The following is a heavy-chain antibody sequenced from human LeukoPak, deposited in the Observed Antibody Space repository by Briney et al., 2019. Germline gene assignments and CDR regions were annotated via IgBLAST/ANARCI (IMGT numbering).Heavy chain of an antibody. CDR3: ARLSTSCFGIACWFDP. CDR2: IYYSGST. Sequence: PSETLSLTCTVSGGFISPDYWSWIRQPPGKGLEWIGFIYYSGSTNYNPSLKSRVTISVDTSKNQFSLRLTSVTAADTAVYYCARLSTSCFGIACWFDPWGQGTLVTVSS. CDR1: GGFISPDY. D-gene: IGHD2-2*01. V-gene: IGHV4-59*08. J-gene: IGHJ5*02.